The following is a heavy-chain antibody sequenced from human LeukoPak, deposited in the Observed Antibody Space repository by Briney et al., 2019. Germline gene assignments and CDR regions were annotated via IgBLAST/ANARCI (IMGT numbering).Heavy chain of an antibody. CDR1: GFTFSSYE. V-gene: IGHV3-48*03. CDR2: ISSSGSTI. D-gene: IGHD4-17*01. CDR3: ARENDYGDYFDY. Sequence: PGGSLRLSCAASGFTFSSYEMNWARQAPGKGLEWVSYISSSGSTIYYADSVKGRFTISRDNAKNTLYLQMNRLRAEDTAVYYCARENDYGDYFDYWGQGTLVTVSS. J-gene: IGHJ4*02.